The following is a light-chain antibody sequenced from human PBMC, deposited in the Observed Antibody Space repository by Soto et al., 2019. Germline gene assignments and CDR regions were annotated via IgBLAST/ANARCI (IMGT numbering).Light chain of an antibody. V-gene: IGKV3-15*01. J-gene: IGKJ3*01. Sequence: EIVMTQSPATLSLSPGERATLSCRASQSVSSNLAWYQQKPGQTPRLFIDGASTRTTGIPARFSGSGSGTEVNLTISSLQSEDFAVYYCQQYNNWPLTFGPGTKVDIK. CDR2: GAS. CDR3: QQYNNWPLT. CDR1: QSVSSN.